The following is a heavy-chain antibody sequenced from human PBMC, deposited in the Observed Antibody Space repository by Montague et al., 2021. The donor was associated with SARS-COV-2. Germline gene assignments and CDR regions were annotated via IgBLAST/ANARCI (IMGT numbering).Heavy chain of an antibody. D-gene: IGHD3-9*01. CDR3: ARTGLGAYDILTGYTVNAFDM. Sequence: SETLSLTCTVSGGSITSYYWAWIRQPPGKGLEWVGRIYYSGSTNYNPSLKSRVTISVDTSKNQFSLKQSSVTAADTAVYYCARTGLGAYDILTGYTVNAFDMWGQGTMVTVSS. CDR1: GGSITSYY. CDR2: IYYSGST. V-gene: IGHV4-59*01. J-gene: IGHJ3*02.